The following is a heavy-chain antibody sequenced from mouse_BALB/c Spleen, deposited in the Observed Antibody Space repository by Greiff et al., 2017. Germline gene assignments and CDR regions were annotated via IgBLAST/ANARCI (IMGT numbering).Heavy chain of an antibody. D-gene: IGHD3-1*01. Sequence: VQLQQSGPELVKPGASVTMSCKASGYTFTDYYMDWVKQSHGESFEWIGRVNPYNGGTSYNQKFKGKATLTVDKSSSTAYMELNSLTSEDSAVYYCAKLGSSDNWGQGTTVTVAS. V-gene: IGHV1-19*01. CDR1: GYTFTDYY. CDR2: VNPYNGGT. J-gene: IGHJ2*01. CDR3: AKLGSSDN.